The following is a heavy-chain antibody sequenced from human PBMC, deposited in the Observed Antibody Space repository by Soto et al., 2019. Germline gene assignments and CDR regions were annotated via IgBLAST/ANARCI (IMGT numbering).Heavy chain of an antibody. D-gene: IGHD5-12*01. CDR3: AGDAPWRDGYNSIDY. Sequence: QVQLVQSGAEVKKPGASVKVSCKASGYTFTSYGISWVRQAPGQGLEWMGWISAYNGNTNYAQKLQGRATMTTDTSTSTAYMELRRLRSDDTAVYYCAGDAPWRDGYNSIDYWGQGTLVTVSS. V-gene: IGHV1-18*01. CDR2: ISAYNGNT. CDR1: GYTFTSYG. J-gene: IGHJ4*02.